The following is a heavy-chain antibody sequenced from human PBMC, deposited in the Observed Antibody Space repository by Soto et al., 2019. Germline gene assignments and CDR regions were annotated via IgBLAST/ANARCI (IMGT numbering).Heavy chain of an antibody. D-gene: IGHD3-3*01. CDR1: GFTFSSYA. Sequence: GGSLRLSCAASGFTFSSYAMSWVRPPPGKGLEWVSAISGSGGRTYYADSVKGRCTISRAKSKNTRYRQMNSLRAEDTDVYDGGKLRVGEWLYFDYWGQGTLVTVAS. J-gene: IGHJ4*02. CDR2: ISGSGGRT. CDR3: GKLRVGEWLYFDY. V-gene: IGHV3-23*01.